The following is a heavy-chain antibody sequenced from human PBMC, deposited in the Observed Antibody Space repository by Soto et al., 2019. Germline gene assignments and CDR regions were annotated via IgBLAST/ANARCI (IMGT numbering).Heavy chain of an antibody. D-gene: IGHD2-2*01. J-gene: IGHJ5*02. CDR2: IYYSGST. Sequence: SETLSLTCTVSGGSISSYYWSWIRQPPGKGLEWIGYIYYSGSTNYNPSLKSRVTISVDTSKNQFSLKLSSVTAADTAVYYCARNPAAMIFGSTNWFDPWSQGTLVTVSS. V-gene: IGHV4-59*01. CDR1: GGSISSYY. CDR3: ARNPAAMIFGSTNWFDP.